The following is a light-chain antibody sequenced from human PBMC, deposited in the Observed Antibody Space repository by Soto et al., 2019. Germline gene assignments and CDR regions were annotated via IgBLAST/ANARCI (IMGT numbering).Light chain of an antibody. V-gene: IGKV1-5*03. J-gene: IGKJ1*01. CDR2: KAS. Sequence: DIQMIQTPSTLPGSVGHRVTITCRASQTISSWLACYQHKPGKAPKLLIYKASTFRSGVPSRFSGSGSGTEFTLTISSLQPDDFATYYCQHYNSYSEAFGQGTKVDI. CDR1: QTISSW. CDR3: QHYNSYSEA.